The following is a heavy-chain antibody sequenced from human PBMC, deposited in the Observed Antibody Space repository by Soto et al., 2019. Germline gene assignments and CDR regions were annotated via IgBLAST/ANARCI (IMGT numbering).Heavy chain of an antibody. V-gene: IGHV1-8*01. J-gene: IGHJ6*02. D-gene: IGHD6-19*01. CDR1: GYTFTSYD. Sequence: ASVKVSCKASGYTFTSYDINWVRQATGQGLEWMGWMNPNSGNTGYAQKFQGRVTMTRNTSISTAYMELSSLRSEDTAVYYCARGVRDNSSGWSCMDVWGQGTTVTVSS. CDR2: MNPNSGNT. CDR3: ARGVRDNSSGWSCMDV.